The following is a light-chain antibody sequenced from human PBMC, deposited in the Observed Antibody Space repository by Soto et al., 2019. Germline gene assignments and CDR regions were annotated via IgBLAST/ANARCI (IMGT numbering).Light chain of an antibody. CDR1: SSDVGGYNY. CDR2: EVS. Sequence: QSVLTQPASVSGSPGQSITISCTGTSSDVGGYNYVSWYQQHPGKAPKLMIYEVSNRPSGVSNRFSGSKSGNTASLTISGLQAEDEADYYCSSYTSSSRYDFGTGTKVTVL. V-gene: IGLV2-14*01. CDR3: SSYTSSSRYD. J-gene: IGLJ1*01.